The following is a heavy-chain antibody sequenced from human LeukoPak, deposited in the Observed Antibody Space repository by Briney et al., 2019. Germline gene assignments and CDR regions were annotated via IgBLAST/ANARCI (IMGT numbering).Heavy chain of an antibody. CDR1: GGSISSGGYF. CDR3: ARDQVDIRDGSRYYDFWSGYYGVRYLTGAFDI. CDR2: IYYSGST. D-gene: IGHD3-3*01. V-gene: IGHV4-31*03. J-gene: IGHJ3*02. Sequence: PSQTLSLTCTVSGGSISSGGYFWRWIRQHPGKGLEWIGYIYYSGSTYYNPSSKSRVTISVDTSKNQFSLKLSSVTAADTAVYYCARDQVDIRDGSRYYDFWSGYYGVRYLTGAFDIWGQGTMVTVSS.